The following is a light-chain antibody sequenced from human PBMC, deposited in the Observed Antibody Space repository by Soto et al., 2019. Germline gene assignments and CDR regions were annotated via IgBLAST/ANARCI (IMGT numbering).Light chain of an antibody. CDR2: DAS. J-gene: IGKJ4*01. CDR3: QQRSNWLLT. V-gene: IGKV3-11*01. Sequence: EIVLTQSPATLSLSPGERATLSCRASQSVSSYLAWYQQKPGQAPRLLIYDASNRATGIPARFSCSGSGTAFTLTISSLVPEDFAVYYCQQRSNWLLTFGGGTKVEIK. CDR1: QSVSSY.